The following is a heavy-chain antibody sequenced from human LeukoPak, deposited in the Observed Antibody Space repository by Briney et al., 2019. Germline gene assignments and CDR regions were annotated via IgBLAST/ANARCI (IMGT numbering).Heavy chain of an antibody. CDR2: FVPGVGVS. CDR3: ASGQSSANDRKGRTGLDS. Sequence: SVKVSCKASGGSFSTYPITWVRQAPGHGLEWMGRFVPGVGVSTYAQRFKGRVTVTADASTTTSFMEVASLKSDDTAVYYCASGQSSANDRKGRTGLDSWGQGTLVTVSS. V-gene: IGHV1-69*02. CDR1: GGSFSTYP. J-gene: IGHJ4*02. D-gene: IGHD2-2*01.